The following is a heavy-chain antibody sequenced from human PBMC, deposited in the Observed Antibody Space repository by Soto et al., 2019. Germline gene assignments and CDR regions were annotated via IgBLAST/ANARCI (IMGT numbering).Heavy chain of an antibody. D-gene: IGHD1-26*01. V-gene: IGHV3-73*01. Sequence: EVKFVESGGGLVQPGGSVKLSCAASGFTCGGSSMHWFRQVSGKGLVWVDGIRSKAKNYATTYSESLKGRFIISRDDSKNTTFLQMSSLRTEDTAMYYCAIEGAGFGQWGQGTLVTVSS. CDR1: GFTCGGSS. CDR3: AIEGAGFGQ. J-gene: IGHJ4*02. CDR2: IRSKAKNYAT.